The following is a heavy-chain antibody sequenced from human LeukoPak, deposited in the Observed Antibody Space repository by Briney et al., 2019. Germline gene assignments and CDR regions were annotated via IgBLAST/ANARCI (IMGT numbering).Heavy chain of an antibody. Sequence: GGSLRLSCAASGFTFSNYAMSWVRQAPGKGLEWVSTIRDSGTSTYCADSVKGRFTISRDNSKNTLYLQMDSLRGEDTAIYYCAKVSYSDYGSGRPPFMDVWGQGTTVAVSS. CDR3: AKVSYSDYGSGRPPFMDV. CDR1: GFTFSNYA. CDR2: IRDSGTST. V-gene: IGHV3-23*01. D-gene: IGHD3-10*01. J-gene: IGHJ6*02.